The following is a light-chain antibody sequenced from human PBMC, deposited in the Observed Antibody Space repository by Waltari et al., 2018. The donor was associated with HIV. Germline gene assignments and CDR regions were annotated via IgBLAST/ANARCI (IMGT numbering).Light chain of an antibody. J-gene: IGLJ2*01. CDR1: SRDFRFYNF. CDR2: EVT. Sequence: QSALPQPASVSGSTGQSITISCSGTSRDFRFYNFVSLYQQVPCQVPKVIIYEVTSLPSGVANRFSCSKSGSTASLTISGLQAEDEGYYYCTSYTANDTLVFGGGTKVTVL. CDR3: TSYTANDTLV. V-gene: IGLV2-14*01.